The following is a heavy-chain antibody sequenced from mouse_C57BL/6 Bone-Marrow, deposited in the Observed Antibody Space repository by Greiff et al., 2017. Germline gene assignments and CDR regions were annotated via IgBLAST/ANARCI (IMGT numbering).Heavy chain of an antibody. CDR2: IHPNSVST. D-gene: IGHD1-1*01. Sequence: QVQLQQPGAELVKPGASVKLSCKASGYTFTSYWMHWVKQRPGQGLEWIGMIHPNSVSTNYNEKFKSKATLTVDKSSSTAYVQLSSLTSEDSAVYYCARPGSRAGRFAYWGQGTLVTVSA. J-gene: IGHJ3*01. CDR1: GYTFTSYW. CDR3: ARPGSRAGRFAY. V-gene: IGHV1-64*01.